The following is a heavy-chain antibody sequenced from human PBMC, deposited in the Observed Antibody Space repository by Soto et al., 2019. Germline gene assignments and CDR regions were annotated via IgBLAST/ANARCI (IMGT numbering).Heavy chain of an antibody. J-gene: IGHJ6*02. CDR1: GFTFSTYG. CDR3: ARVIRADSTSSNFYYYSGLDV. D-gene: IGHD6-6*01. Sequence: LRLSCAASGFTFSTYGMHWVRQAPGKGLEWLAVISNNGINKYYADSVKGRFTISRDNSKDTLFLQMNSLRGEDTAIYYCARVIRADSTSSNFYYYSGLDVWGQGTTVTVSS. CDR2: ISNNGINK. V-gene: IGHV3-30*03.